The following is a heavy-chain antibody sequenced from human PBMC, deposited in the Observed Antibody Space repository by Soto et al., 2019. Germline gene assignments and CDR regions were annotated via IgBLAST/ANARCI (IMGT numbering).Heavy chain of an antibody. CDR1: GGCSSSYY. D-gene: IGHD3-16*01. CDR3: ARGGGDGYNTVYFDY. J-gene: IGHJ4*02. CDR2: IYYSGST. V-gene: IGHV4-59*01. Sequence: SGAVSGTCVVPGGCSSSYYWSWIRQPPGKGLEGIGYIYYSGSTNYNPSLKSRFTISVDTSKNQFSLKLSSVTAADTAVYYCARGGGDGYNTVYFDYWRQATLVTVSS.